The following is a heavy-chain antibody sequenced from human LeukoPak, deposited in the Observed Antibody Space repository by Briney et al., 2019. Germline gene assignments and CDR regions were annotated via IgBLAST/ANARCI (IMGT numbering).Heavy chain of an antibody. Sequence: PSETLSLTCTVSGGSISSYYWSWIRQPPGKGLEWIGYIYYSGSTNYNPSLKSRVTISVDTSKNQFSLKLSSVTAADTAVYYCARGKATRGYSGSDYWGQGTLVTVSS. CDR1: GGSISSYY. V-gene: IGHV4-59*01. J-gene: IGHJ4*02. D-gene: IGHD1-26*01. CDR2: IYYSGST. CDR3: ARGKATRGYSGSDY.